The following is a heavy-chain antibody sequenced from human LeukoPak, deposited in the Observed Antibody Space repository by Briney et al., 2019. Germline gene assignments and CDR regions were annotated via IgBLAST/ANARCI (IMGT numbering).Heavy chain of an antibody. Sequence: GGSLRLSCAASGFTFSSYWMHWVRQAPGKGLVWVSRISSEGSSISYADSVKGRFTISRDNAKNSLYLQMNSLRAEDAAVYYCANEYSKGDVWGQGTMVTVSS. CDR1: GFTFSSYW. D-gene: IGHD4-11*01. V-gene: IGHV3-74*01. CDR3: ANEYSKGDV. J-gene: IGHJ3*01. CDR2: ISSEGSSI.